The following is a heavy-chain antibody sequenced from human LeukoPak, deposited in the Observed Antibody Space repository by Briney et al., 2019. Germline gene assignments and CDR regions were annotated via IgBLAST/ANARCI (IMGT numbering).Heavy chain of an antibody. J-gene: IGHJ3*02. Sequence: WGSLRLPCAASGLRFSNYCMHWVRQAPGKGLEWVAFIRFDGSSKYFADSVKCRFIIPRDNFQHTLILQMNNPKVEDTAVYYCANVRVATAMVHPFDIWGQGTRLVVSS. CDR3: ANVRVATAMVHPFDI. CDR1: GLRFSNYC. CDR2: IRFDGSSK. D-gene: IGHD4/OR15-4a*01. V-gene: IGHV3-30*02.